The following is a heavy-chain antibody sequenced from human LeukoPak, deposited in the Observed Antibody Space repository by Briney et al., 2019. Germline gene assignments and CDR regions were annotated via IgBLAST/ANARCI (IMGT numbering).Heavy chain of an antibody. Sequence: ASVKVSCKASGGTFSSYAISWVRQAPGQGLEWMGRIIPILGIANYAQKFRGRATITADKSTSTAYMELSSLRSEDTAVYYCARDYTAMAPYYYYGMDVWGQGTTVTVSS. CDR3: ARDYTAMAPYYYYGMDV. CDR2: IIPILGIA. V-gene: IGHV1-69*04. D-gene: IGHD5-18*01. CDR1: GGTFSSYA. J-gene: IGHJ6*02.